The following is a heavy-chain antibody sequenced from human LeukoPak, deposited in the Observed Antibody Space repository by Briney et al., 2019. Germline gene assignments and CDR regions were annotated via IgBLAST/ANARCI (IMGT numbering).Heavy chain of an antibody. CDR1: GYTFTSYG. J-gene: IGHJ6*03. D-gene: IGHD6-6*01. CDR2: IIPVFGPA. Sequence: ASVKVSCKASGYTFTSYGISWVRQAPGQGLEWMGGIIPVFGPANYAQKFQGRVTITTDESTTTAYMELSSLRSEDTAVYYCARALGRSSTNYYYMDVWGKGTTVTVSS. CDR3: ARALGRSSTNYYYMDV. V-gene: IGHV1-69*05.